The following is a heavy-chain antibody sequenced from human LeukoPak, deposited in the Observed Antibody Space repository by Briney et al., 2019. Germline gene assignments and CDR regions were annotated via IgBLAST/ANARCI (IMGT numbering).Heavy chain of an antibody. CDR3: ARARAYCGGDCYPDPFDY. Sequence: PGGSQRLSCAASGFTFSSYEMNWVRQAPGKGLEWVSYISSSGSTISYADSVKGRFTISRDNAKNSLYLQMNSLRAEDTAVYYCARARAYCGGDCYPDPFDYWGQGTLVTVSS. CDR1: GFTFSSYE. D-gene: IGHD2-21*02. V-gene: IGHV3-48*03. CDR2: ISSSGSTI. J-gene: IGHJ4*02.